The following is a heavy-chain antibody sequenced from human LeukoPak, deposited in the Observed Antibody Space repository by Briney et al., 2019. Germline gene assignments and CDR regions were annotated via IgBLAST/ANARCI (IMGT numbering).Heavy chain of an antibody. CDR1: GFTCSSYS. V-gene: IGHV3-48*01. CDR3: ASWNFGNWFDP. CDR2: ISSSSSTM. J-gene: IGHJ5*02. D-gene: IGHD3-10*01. Sequence: GSLRLSCAASGFTCSSYSMNWVRQAPGKALEWVSYISSSSSTMYYADSVKSRFTISRDNAKNSLYLQMNSLRAEDTAVYYCASWNFGNWFDPWGQGTLVTVSS.